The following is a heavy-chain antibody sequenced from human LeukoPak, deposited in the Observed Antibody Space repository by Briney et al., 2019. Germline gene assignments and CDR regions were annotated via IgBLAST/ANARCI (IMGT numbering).Heavy chain of an antibody. Sequence: ASVKVSCKASGYTLTSYDINWVRQATGQGLEWMGWMNPNSGNTGYAQKFQGRVTMTRNTSISTAYMELSSLRSEDTAVYYCARTTRSGYYWYFDLWGRGTLVTVSS. V-gene: IGHV1-8*01. CDR2: MNPNSGNT. CDR3: ARTTRSGYYWYFDL. CDR1: GYTLTSYD. J-gene: IGHJ2*01. D-gene: IGHD3-3*01.